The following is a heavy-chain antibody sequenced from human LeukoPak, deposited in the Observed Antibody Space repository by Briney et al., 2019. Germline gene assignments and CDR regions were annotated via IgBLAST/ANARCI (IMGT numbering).Heavy chain of an antibody. CDR3: AREGRDEGHYFDY. Sequence: GSLRLSCAASGFTFSSYGMHWVRQAPGKGLEWVAFIRYDGSNKYYADSVKGRFTISRDNSKNTLYLQMNSLRVEDTAVYYCAREGRDEGHYFDYWGQGTLVTVSS. J-gene: IGHJ4*02. CDR1: GFTFSSYG. V-gene: IGHV3-30*02. CDR2: IRYDGSNK.